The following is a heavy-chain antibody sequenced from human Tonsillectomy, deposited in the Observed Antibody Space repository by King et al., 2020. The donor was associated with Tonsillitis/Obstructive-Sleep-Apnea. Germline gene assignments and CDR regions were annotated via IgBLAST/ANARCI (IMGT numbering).Heavy chain of an antibody. Sequence: VQLVESGAEVKKPGESLKISCKGSGYSFTSYWIGWVRQMPGKGLEWMGIIYPGDSDTRYSPSFQGQVTITADKAINTAYLQWSSLKASDTAMYYCASSRVLASTVTTEIDYWGQGTLVTVSS. CDR2: IYPGDSDT. J-gene: IGHJ4*02. D-gene: IGHD4-17*01. CDR3: ASSRVLASTVTTEIDY. V-gene: IGHV5-51*01. CDR1: GYSFTSYW.